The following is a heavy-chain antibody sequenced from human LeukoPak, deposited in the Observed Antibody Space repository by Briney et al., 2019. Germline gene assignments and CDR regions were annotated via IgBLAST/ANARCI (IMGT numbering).Heavy chain of an antibody. D-gene: IGHD5-24*01. Sequence: ASVKVSCKASGYTFTGYYMHWVRQAPGHGLEWMGWINPNSGGTNYAQKFQGRVTMTRDTSISTAYMELSRLSSDDTALYYCARETEMSASLDYWGQGSLVTVSS. CDR2: INPNSGGT. CDR3: ARETEMSASLDY. CDR1: GYTFTGYY. J-gene: IGHJ4*02. V-gene: IGHV1-2*02.